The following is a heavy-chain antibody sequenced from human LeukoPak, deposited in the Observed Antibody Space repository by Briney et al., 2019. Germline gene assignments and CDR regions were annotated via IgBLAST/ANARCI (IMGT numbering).Heavy chain of an antibody. CDR2: IYTSGST. D-gene: IGHD4-17*01. CDR3: ARDEDYGDYVMYDAFDI. Sequence: PSETLSLTCTVSGGSISSYYWTWIRQPAGRGLEWIGRIYTSGSTNYNPSLKSRVTMSVDTSKNQFSLKLSSVTAADTAVYYCARDEDYGDYVMYDAFDIWGQGTMVTVSS. J-gene: IGHJ3*02. V-gene: IGHV4-4*07. CDR1: GGSISSYY.